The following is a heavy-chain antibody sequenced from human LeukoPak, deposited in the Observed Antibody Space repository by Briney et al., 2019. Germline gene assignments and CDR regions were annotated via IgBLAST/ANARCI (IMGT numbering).Heavy chain of an antibody. CDR1: GFTFSSYA. J-gene: IGHJ4*02. D-gene: IGHD3-22*01. V-gene: IGHV3-23*01. CDR2: ISGSGGST. CDR3: AKGRGTYYDSSGYYSPYYFDY. Sequence: PGGSLRLSCAASGFTFSSYAMSWVRQAPGKGLEWVSAISGSGGSTYYADSVKGRFTISRDNSKNTLYLQMNSLRAEDTAVYYCAKGRGTYYDSSGYYSPYYFDYWGQGTLVAVSS.